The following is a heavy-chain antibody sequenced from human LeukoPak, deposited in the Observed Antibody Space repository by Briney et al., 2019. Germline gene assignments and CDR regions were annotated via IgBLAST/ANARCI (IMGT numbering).Heavy chain of an antibody. Sequence: PGGSLRLSCAASGFTFSSYVMGWVRQAPGKGLEWVSTISSGGGSTYYADSVKGRFTISRENSKNTLHLQMNSLKADDRALFVFGRGMGQEVPATSCWFDPWGQGSLVSVSS. D-gene: IGHD2-2*01. V-gene: IGHV3-23*01. CDR3: GRGMGQEVPATSCWFDP. CDR2: ISSGGGST. J-gene: IGHJ5*02. CDR1: GFTFSSYV.